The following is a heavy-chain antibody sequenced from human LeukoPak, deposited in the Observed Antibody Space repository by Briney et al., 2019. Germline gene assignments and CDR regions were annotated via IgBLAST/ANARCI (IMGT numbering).Heavy chain of an antibody. V-gene: IGHV3-11*01. CDR3: ARRAGGYSHPYDY. D-gene: IGHD4-23*01. Sequence: LSLTCTVSGGSISSSSYYWGWIRQPPGKGLEWVSYISSSGSTIYYADSVKGRFTISRDNAKNSLYLQMNSLRAEDTAVYYCARRAGGYSHPYDYWGQGILVTVSS. CDR1: GGSISSSSYY. J-gene: IGHJ4*02. CDR2: ISSSGSTI.